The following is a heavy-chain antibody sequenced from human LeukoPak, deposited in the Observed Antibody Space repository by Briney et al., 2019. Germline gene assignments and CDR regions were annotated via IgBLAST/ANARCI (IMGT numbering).Heavy chain of an antibody. D-gene: IGHD1-14*01. V-gene: IGHV4-39*01. CDR1: GGSFSSSGYY. CDR2: ISYSGST. J-gene: IGHJ4*02. CDR3: ARLARRARTGFDY. Sequence: SETLSLTCTVSGGSFSSSGYYWGWIRQPPGKGLEWFGSISYSGSTYYNPSLKSRVTISVDTSKNQFSLKLRSVTAADTALYYCARLARRARTGFDYWGQGTLVTVSS.